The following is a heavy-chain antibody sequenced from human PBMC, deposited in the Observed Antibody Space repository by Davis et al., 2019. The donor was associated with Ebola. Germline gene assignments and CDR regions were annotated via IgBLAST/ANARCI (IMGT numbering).Heavy chain of an antibody. CDR1: GFTFSSYA. CDR2: ISYDGSNK. CDR3: ARRSGYNYGYEGMDV. D-gene: IGHD5-18*01. J-gene: IGHJ6*04. V-gene: IGHV3-30*04. Sequence: GESLKISCAASGFTFSSYAMHWVRQAPGKGLEWVAVISYDGSNKYYADSVKGRFTISRDNSKNTLYLQMNSLRAEDTAVYYCARRSGYNYGYEGMDVWGKGTTVTVSS.